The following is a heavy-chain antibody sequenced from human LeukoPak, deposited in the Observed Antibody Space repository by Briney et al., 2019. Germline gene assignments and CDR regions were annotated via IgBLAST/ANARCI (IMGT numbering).Heavy chain of an antibody. V-gene: IGHV4-34*01. Sequence: GSLRLSCAASGFTFRNYAMAWIRQPPGKGLEWIGEINHSGSTNYNPSLKSRVTISVDTSKNQFSLKLSSVTAADTAVYYCARDPWFSGDYRPGYFDYWGQGTLVTVSS. J-gene: IGHJ4*02. CDR2: INHSGST. CDR3: ARDPWFSGDYRPGYFDY. CDR1: GFTFRNYA. D-gene: IGHD4-17*01.